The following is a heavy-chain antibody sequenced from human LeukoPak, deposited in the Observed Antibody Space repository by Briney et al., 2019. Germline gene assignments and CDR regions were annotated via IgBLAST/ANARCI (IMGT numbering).Heavy chain of an antibody. CDR3: ARSSNLHYFDY. CDR1: GDSVSNNSAI. J-gene: IGHJ4*02. CDR2: TYYRSKWYN. Sequence: NPSQTLSLTCAISGDSVSNNSAIWIWIRQSPSRGPQWLGRTYYRSKWYNDYAVSVKSRITLNVDTSKNQFSLQLNSVTPEDTAVYYCARSSNLHYFDYWGQGTQVTVSS. V-gene: IGHV6-1*01.